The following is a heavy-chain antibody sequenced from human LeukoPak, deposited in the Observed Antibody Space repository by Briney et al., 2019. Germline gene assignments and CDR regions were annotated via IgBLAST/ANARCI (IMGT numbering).Heavy chain of an antibody. D-gene: IGHD4-17*01. CDR2: ISGSGGST. J-gene: IGHJ6*02. Sequence: GRSLRLSCAASGFTFDDYAMHWVRQAPGKGLEWVSAISGSGGSTYYADSVKGRFTISRDNSKNTLYLQMNSLRAEDTAVYYCAKGHEDYGDYDDYYYYYGMDVWAKGPRSPSP. CDR1: GFTFDDYA. CDR3: AKGHEDYGDYDDYYYYYGMDV. V-gene: IGHV3-23*01.